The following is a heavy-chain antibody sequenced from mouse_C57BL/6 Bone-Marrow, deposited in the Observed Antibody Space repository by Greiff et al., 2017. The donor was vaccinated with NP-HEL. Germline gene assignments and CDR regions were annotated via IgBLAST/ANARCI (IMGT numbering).Heavy chain of an antibody. CDR2: IYPRSGNT. Sequence: VQLQQSGAELARPGASVKLSCKASGYTFTSYGISWVKQRTGQGLEWIGEIYPRSGNTYYNEKFKGKATLTADKSSSTAYMELRSLTSEDSAVYFCASRGYWGQVTTLTVSS. CDR3: ASRGY. J-gene: IGHJ2*01. D-gene: IGHD3-1*01. V-gene: IGHV1-81*01. CDR1: GYTFTSYG.